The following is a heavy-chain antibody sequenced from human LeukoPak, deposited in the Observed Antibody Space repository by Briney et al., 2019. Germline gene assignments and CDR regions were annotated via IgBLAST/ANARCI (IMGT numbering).Heavy chain of an antibody. CDR3: AKRGSGTSAFEY. Sequence: GGSLRLSCAASEFTFSTHAMSWVRQAPGRGLEWVSAISGSGGSTYYADSVKGRFTISRDNSKNTLYVQMNSLRAEDTAVYYCAKRGSGTSAFEYWGQRTLVTVSS. CDR2: ISGSGGST. J-gene: IGHJ4*02. V-gene: IGHV3-23*01. D-gene: IGHD1-1*01. CDR1: EFTFSTHA.